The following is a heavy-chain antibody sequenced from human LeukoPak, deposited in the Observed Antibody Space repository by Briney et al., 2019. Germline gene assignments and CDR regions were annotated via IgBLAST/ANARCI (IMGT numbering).Heavy chain of an antibody. Sequence: RWASVKVSCKASGGTFSSYAISWVRQAPGQGLEWMGGIIPIFGTANYAQKFQGGVTITADKSTSTAYMELSSLRSEDTAVYYCAREGSCYYGSGSYCNFDYWGQGTLVTVSS. J-gene: IGHJ4*02. V-gene: IGHV1-69*06. CDR1: GGTFSSYA. D-gene: IGHD3-10*01. CDR2: IIPIFGTA. CDR3: AREGSCYYGSGSYCNFDY.